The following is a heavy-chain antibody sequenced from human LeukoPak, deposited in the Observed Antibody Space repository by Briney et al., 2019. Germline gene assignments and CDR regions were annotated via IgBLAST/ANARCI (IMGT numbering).Heavy chain of an antibody. CDR2: INTNTGNP. J-gene: IGHJ3*01. D-gene: IGHD6-13*01. Sequence: GASVKVSCKASGYTFTSYAMNWVRQAPGQGLEWMGWINTNTGNPTYAQGFTGRFVFSLDTSVSTAYLQISSLKAEDTAVYFCAKDPPYTSTWPDALDAWGQGTMVTVSS. V-gene: IGHV7-4-1*02. CDR1: GYTFTSYA. CDR3: AKDPPYTSTWPDALDA.